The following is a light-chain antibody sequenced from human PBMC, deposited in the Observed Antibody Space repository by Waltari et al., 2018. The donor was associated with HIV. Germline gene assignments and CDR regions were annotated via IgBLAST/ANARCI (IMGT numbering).Light chain of an antibody. CDR1: QSVSSSY. CDR2: DAS. V-gene: IGKV3-20*01. CDR3: QHYGSSQIT. Sequence: EIVLTQSPGTLSLSPGERATLSCRASQSVSSSYLAWYQQKPGQAPRLLIYDASNRATGSPDRFSDSGSGTDFTLTISRLEPEDFAVYYCQHYGSSQITFGQGTRQEIK. J-gene: IGKJ5*01.